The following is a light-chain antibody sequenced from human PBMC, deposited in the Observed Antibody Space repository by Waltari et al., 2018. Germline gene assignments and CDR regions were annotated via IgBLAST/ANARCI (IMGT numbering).Light chain of an antibody. CDR1: SSDVGGYNY. Sequence: QSALTQPASVSGSPGQSITISCTGTSSDVGGYNYVPWYQQHPGKAPKLMIYEVSNRPSGVSNRFSGSKSGNTACLTISGLQAEDEADYYCSSYTSSSTLVFGGGTKLTVL. CDR3: SSYTSSSTLV. CDR2: EVS. V-gene: IGLV2-14*01. J-gene: IGLJ2*01.